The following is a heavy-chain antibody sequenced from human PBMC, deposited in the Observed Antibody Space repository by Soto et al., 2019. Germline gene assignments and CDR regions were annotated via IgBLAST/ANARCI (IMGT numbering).Heavy chain of an antibody. J-gene: IGHJ4*02. CDR1: GFTFSSYA. Sequence: LRLSCAASGFTFSSYAMGWVRQAPGKGPEWVSAISGSGGSTYYADSVKGRFTISRDNSKNTLYLQMNSLRAEDTAVYYCAKARYSYGPFDYWGQGTLVTVSS. V-gene: IGHV3-23*01. CDR2: ISGSGGST. CDR3: AKARYSYGPFDY. D-gene: IGHD5-18*01.